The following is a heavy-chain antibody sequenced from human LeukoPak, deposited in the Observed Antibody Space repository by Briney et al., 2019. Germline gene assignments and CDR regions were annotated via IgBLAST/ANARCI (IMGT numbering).Heavy chain of an antibody. Sequence: ASVKVSCKASGYTFTGYGISWVRQAPGQGLEWMGWISAYNGNTNYAQKLQGRVTMTTDTSTSTAYMELRSLRSDDTAVYYCARDASALLWFGELVSGWGTYYFDYWGQGTLVTVSS. CDR3: ARDASALLWFGELVSGWGTYYFDY. CDR1: GYTFTGYG. D-gene: IGHD3-10*01. V-gene: IGHV1-18*04. J-gene: IGHJ4*02. CDR2: ISAYNGNT.